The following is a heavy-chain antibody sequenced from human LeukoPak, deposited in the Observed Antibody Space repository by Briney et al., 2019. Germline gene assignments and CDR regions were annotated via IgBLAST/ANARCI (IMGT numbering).Heavy chain of an antibody. Sequence: GGSLRLSCAASGFTFSSYSMNWVRQAPGKGLEWVSYISSSSSTIYYADSVKGRFTISRDNAKNSLYLQMNSLRAEDTAVYYCARGYSYGYSRTDNWFDPWGQGTLVTVSS. J-gene: IGHJ5*02. CDR2: ISSSSSTI. CDR1: GFTFSSYS. CDR3: ARGYSYGYSRTDNWFDP. D-gene: IGHD5-18*01. V-gene: IGHV3-48*01.